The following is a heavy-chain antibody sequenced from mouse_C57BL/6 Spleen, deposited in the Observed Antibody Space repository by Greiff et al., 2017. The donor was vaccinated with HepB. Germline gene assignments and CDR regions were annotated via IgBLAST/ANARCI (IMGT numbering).Heavy chain of an antibody. J-gene: IGHJ2*01. CDR2: ISDGGSYT. CDR1: GFTFSSYA. V-gene: IGHV5-4*01. D-gene: IGHD3-1*01. CDR3: ARDNLARYFDY. Sequence: DVKLVESGGGLVKPGGSLKLSCAASGFTFSSYAMSWVRQTPEKRLEWVATISDGGSYTYYPDNVKGRFTISRDNAKNNLYLQMSHLKSEDTAMYYCARDNLARYFDYWGQGTTLTVSS.